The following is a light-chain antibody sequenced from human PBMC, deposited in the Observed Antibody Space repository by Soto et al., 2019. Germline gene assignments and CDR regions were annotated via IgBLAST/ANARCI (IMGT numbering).Light chain of an antibody. V-gene: IGKV1-39*01. CDR3: QQSYSSQFT. CDR2: AAS. Sequence: DLQMTQSPSSLSASVGDRVTITCRASQSIRTYLNWYQQKPGKAPNLLIYAASSLQSGVPSRFSGSGSGTDFTLTIISLQPEDFAAYYCQQSYSSQFTFGPGTKVDIK. J-gene: IGKJ3*01. CDR1: QSIRTY.